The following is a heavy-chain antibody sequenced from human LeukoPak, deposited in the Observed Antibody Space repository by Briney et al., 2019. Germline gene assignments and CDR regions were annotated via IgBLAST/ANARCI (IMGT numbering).Heavy chain of an antibody. D-gene: IGHD6-13*01. CDR1: GYTFTSYG. CDR2: ISAYNGNT. Sequence: ASVKVSCKASGYTFTSYGISWVRQAPGQGLEWMGWISAYNGNTNYAQKLRGRVTMTTDTPTSTAYMELRSLRSDDTAVYYCARDRAIAAAGQGRYWGQGTLVTVSS. V-gene: IGHV1-18*01. CDR3: ARDRAIAAAGQGRY. J-gene: IGHJ4*02.